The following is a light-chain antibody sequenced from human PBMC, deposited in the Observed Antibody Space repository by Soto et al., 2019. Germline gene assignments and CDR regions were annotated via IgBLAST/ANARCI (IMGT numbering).Light chain of an antibody. J-gene: IGKJ1*01. V-gene: IGKV1-39*01. Sequence: DIQMTQSPSSLSASVVDRATITCRASQSISSYLNWYQQKPGKAPKLLIYAASSLQSGVPSRFSGSGSGTEFTLTISSLQPDDFATYYCQQYNTYCVFGQGTKVDIK. CDR2: AAS. CDR1: QSISSY. CDR3: QQYNTYCV.